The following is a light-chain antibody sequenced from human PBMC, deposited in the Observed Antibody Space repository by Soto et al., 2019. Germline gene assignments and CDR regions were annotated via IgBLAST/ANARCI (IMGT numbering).Light chain of an antibody. CDR2: AAS. CDR1: QSLSTY. J-gene: IGKJ5*01. CDR3: QQGYITPIT. V-gene: IGKV1-39*01. Sequence: DVQMTQSPSSLSASVGDRVTITCRASQSLSTYLHWYQQRPGEAPKLLIYAASGLQSGVPSRFSGSGSGTDFTLTITSLQTEDFATYYCQQGYITPITFGQGTRLEIK.